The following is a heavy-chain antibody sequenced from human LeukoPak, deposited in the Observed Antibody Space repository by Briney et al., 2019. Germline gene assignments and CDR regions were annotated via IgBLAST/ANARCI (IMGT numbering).Heavy chain of an antibody. CDR2: IIPIFGTA. J-gene: IGHJ4*02. Sequence: ASVKVSCKASGGTFSSYAISWVRQAPGQGLEWMGGIIPIFGTANYAQKFQGRVTITADKSTSTAYMELSSLRSEDTAVYYCARGRSGSGTAIFDYWGQGTLVTVSS. D-gene: IGHD1-14*01. CDR1: GGTFSSYA. CDR3: ARGRSGSGTAIFDY. V-gene: IGHV1-69*06.